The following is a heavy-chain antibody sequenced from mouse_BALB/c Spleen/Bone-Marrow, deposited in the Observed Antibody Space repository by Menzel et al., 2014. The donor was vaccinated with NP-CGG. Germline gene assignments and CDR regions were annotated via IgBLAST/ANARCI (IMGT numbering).Heavy chain of an antibody. CDR3: ARGYQRILAY. CDR2: INPSTGYT. Sequence: QVQLQQSGAELAKPGASVKMSCKASGYTFTNYWMHWVKQRPGQGLEWIGYINPSTGYTEYNQKFKDKATLTADKSSSTAYMQLSGLTSEDSAVYYCARGYQRILAYWGQGTLVTVSA. V-gene: IGHV1-7*01. J-gene: IGHJ3*01. CDR1: GYTFTNYW.